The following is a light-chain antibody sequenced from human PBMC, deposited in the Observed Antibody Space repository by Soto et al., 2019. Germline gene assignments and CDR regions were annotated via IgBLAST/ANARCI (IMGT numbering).Light chain of an antibody. V-gene: IGLV2-8*01. CDR1: SIDIGGYNY. CDR3: SSHAGSKNLGV. CDR2: EVT. J-gene: IGLJ2*01. Sequence: QSALTQPPSASGSPGQSVTISCTGTSIDIGGYNYVSWYQQHPGKAPKPMIYEVTKRPSGVPDRFSGSKSGNTASLTVSGLQAEDEADYYCSSHAGSKNLGVFGGGTKLTVL.